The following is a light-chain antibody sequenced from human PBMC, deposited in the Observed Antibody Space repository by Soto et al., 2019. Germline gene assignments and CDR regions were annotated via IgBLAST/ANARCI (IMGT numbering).Light chain of an antibody. CDR1: SSNIGAGYD. V-gene: IGLV1-40*01. CDR2: GNN. J-gene: IGLJ2*01. Sequence: QSVLTQPPSVSGAPGQRVTISCTGSSSNIGAGYDVHWYQHLPGTAPKLLISGNNNDNSRPSGVPDRFSGSKSGTSASLAITGLQADDEADYYCQSYGTSLSAVVFGGGTKLTVL. CDR3: QSYGTSLSAVV.